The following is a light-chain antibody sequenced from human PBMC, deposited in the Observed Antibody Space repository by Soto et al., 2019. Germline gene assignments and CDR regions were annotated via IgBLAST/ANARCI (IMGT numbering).Light chain of an antibody. CDR1: QGVTTN. Sequence: EIVITQSPDTLSVSPGERATLTCRAGQGVTTNFAWYQQKSGQSPRLLIYDVSIRATGVLARFSATGSETEFTLTISGLQSGDSAVYFCQQYNNWTFSFGQGTRLEIK. CDR2: DVS. V-gene: IGKV3-15*01. CDR3: QQYNNWTFS. J-gene: IGKJ5*01.